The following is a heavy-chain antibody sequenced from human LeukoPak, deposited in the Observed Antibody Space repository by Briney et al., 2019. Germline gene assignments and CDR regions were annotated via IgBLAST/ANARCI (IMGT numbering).Heavy chain of an antibody. CDR3: VREGGGDRGRAFDM. V-gene: IGHV1-46*01. Sequence: ASVKDSCKASVYSFTSYLIHWVRQAPGQGLEWMGIINPNGGSTGYAQKFQGRVSMSRDTSTSTVYMELSSLRSEDTAVYYCVREGGGDRGRAFDMWGQGTMVTVSS. CDR2: INPNGGST. D-gene: IGHD2-21*02. CDR1: VYSFTSYL. J-gene: IGHJ3*02.